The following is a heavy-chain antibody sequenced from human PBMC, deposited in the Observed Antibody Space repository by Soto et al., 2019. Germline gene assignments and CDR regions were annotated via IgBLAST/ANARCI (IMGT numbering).Heavy chain of an antibody. CDR3: AKERGVPDAFDI. V-gene: IGHV3-30*18. CDR1: GFTSSSFV. Sequence: QVQLVESGGGVVQPGTSLRLSCAASGFTSSSFVIHCVRQAPGKGLEWLAVISSDGNNQYYADSVKGRFTISRDNSKKTLYLQVNSLRAEDTAVYFCAKERGVPDAFDIWGQGTRVTVS. CDR2: ISSDGNNQ. D-gene: IGHD3-10*01. J-gene: IGHJ3*02.